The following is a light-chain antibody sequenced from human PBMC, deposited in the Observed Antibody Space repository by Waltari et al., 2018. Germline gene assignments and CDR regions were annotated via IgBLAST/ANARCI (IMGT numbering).Light chain of an antibody. J-gene: IGKJ1*01. CDR2: TSS. CDR3: QQANSFPWT. V-gene: IGKV1-12*01. Sequence: DVHMTQSPSSVSASVGDRVTISCRASQGLSTWLAWYQQKPGRAPKLLIHTSSILQSGAPSRFSGSGSGTEFTLTISSLQPEDVATYYCQQANSFPWTFGQGTRVDIK. CDR1: QGLSTW.